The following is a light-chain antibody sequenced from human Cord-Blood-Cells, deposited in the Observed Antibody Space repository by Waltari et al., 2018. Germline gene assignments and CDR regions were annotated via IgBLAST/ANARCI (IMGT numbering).Light chain of an antibody. CDR1: SSHIGAGYD. CDR3: QSYDSSLSGYV. V-gene: IGLV1-40*01. J-gene: IGLJ1*01. Sequence: QSVLTQPPSVSGAPGQRVTISCTGSSSHIGAGYDVHWYQQLPGTAPKLLIYVNSNRPSGVPDRFSGSKSGTSASLASTGLQAEDEADYYCQSYDSSLSGYVFGTGTKVTVL. CDR2: VNS.